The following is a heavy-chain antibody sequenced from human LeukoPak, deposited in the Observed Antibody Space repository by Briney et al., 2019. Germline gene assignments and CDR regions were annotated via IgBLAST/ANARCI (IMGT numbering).Heavy chain of an antibody. CDR2: INHSGST. CDR3: ARSEIAVGSFDY. J-gene: IGHJ4*02. V-gene: IGHV4-34*01. D-gene: IGHD6-19*01. CDR1: GGSISSYY. Sequence: PSETLSLTCTVSGGSISSYYWSWTRQPAGKGLEWIGEINHSGSTNYNPSLKSRVTISVDTSKNQFSLKLSSVTAADTAVYYCARSEIAVGSFDYWGQGTLVTVSS.